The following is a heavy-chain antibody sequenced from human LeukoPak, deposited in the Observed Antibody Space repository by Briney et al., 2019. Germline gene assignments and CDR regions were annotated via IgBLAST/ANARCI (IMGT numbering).Heavy chain of an antibody. Sequence: ASVKVSCKASGYTFTSYDINWVRQATGQGLEWMGWMNPNSGNTGYAQKFQGRVTMTRNTSISTAYMELSSLRSEDTAVYYCARGSIAVAGTVGHYYYGMDVWGQGTTVTVSS. CDR1: GYTFTSYD. J-gene: IGHJ6*02. V-gene: IGHV1-8*01. CDR2: MNPNSGNT. CDR3: ARGSIAVAGTVGHYYYGMDV. D-gene: IGHD6-19*01.